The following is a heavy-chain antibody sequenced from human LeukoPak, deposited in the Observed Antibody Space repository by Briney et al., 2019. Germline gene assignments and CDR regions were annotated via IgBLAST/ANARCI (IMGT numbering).Heavy chain of an antibody. J-gene: IGHJ4*02. V-gene: IGHV4-34*01. CDR1: GGSFSGYY. D-gene: IGHD6-19*01. Sequence: PSETLSLTCAVYGGSFSGYYWSWIRQPPGKGLEWIGEINHSGSTTYNPSLKSRVTISVDTSKNQFSLKLSSVTAADTAVYYCASSYSSGWFEGVWGQGTLVTVSS. CDR2: INHSGST. CDR3: ASSYSSGWFEGV.